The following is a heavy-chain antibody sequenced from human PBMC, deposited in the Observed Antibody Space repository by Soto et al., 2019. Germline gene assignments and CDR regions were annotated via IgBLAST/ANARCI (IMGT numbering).Heavy chain of an antibody. V-gene: IGHV1-18*01. Sequence: GASVKVSCKASGGTFSSYAMHWVRQAPGQGLEWMGWINPYNGNTNYAQNLQGRLTLTTDTSTTTAYMELRSLRSNDTAIYYCAMVDVYVTPSPQDVWGQGTTVTVSS. CDR3: AMVDVYVTPSPQDV. J-gene: IGHJ6*02. CDR1: GGTFSSYA. CDR2: INPYNGNT. D-gene: IGHD3-16*01.